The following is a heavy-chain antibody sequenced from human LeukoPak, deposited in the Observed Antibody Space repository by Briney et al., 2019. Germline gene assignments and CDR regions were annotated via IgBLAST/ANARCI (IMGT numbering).Heavy chain of an antibody. V-gene: IGHV1-18*01. CDR2: ISAYNGNT. J-gene: IGHJ4*02. D-gene: IGHD3-3*01. CDR3: ARNDVWSGYYNLANY. Sequence: ASVKVSCKASGYTFTSYGISWVRQAPGQGLEWMGWISAYNGNTNYAQKLQGRVTMTTDTSTSTAYMELSSLRSEDTAVYYCARNDVWSGYYNLANYWGQGTLVTVSS. CDR1: GYTFTSYG.